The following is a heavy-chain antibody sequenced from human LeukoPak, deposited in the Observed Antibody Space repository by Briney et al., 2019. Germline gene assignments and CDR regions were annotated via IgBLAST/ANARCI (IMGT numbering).Heavy chain of an antibody. V-gene: IGHV3-23*01. D-gene: IGHD3-10*01. J-gene: IGHJ4*02. CDR3: ASRNYYLDH. CDR1: GFTFSGHT. Sequence: GGSLRLSCAASGFTFSGHTMNWVRQAPGKGLEWVSGITDSGKPCYADSVKGRFTISRDNSKSTLYLQINSLRAEDTAVYYCASRNYYLDHWGQGALVTVSS. CDR2: ITDSGKP.